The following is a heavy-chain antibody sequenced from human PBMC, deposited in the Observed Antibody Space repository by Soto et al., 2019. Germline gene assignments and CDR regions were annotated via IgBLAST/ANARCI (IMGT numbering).Heavy chain of an antibody. CDR1: GFSLSTRDVG. V-gene: IGHV2-5*02. D-gene: IGHD2-2*01. Sequence: QITLNESGPTLVKPTQTITLTCTFSGFSLSTRDVGVGWIRQPTGEALEWLGVVYWDDDKTYSPSLKSRLTITKDTSKNQGVLKMTKMAPWDKATYYLAHCRGGVASFWGHGTLVTVSS. CDR2: VYWDDDK. CDR3: AHCRGGVASF. J-gene: IGHJ4*01.